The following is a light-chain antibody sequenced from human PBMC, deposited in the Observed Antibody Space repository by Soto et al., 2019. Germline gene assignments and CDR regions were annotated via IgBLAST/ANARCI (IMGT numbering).Light chain of an antibody. CDR3: QQSYSTPRT. CDR2: AAS. V-gene: IGKV1-39*01. J-gene: IGKJ2*02. CDR1: QSISSY. Sequence: DIQMTQSPSSLSASVGDRVTITCRASQSISSYLNWYQQKPGKAPKLLMYAASNLQSGVPSRFSGSGSGTDFTLTISSLQPEDFATYYCQQSYSTPRTFGQGTKLEIK.